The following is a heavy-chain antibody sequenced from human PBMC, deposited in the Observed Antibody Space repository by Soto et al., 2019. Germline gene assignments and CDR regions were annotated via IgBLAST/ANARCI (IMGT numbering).Heavy chain of an antibody. V-gene: IGHV1-46*01. D-gene: IGHD2-21*01. CDR2: INPNNGAT. CDR1: GDTFTTNY. J-gene: IGHJ6*02. Sequence: ASVKLSCKASGDTFTTNYLHWVRQAPGQGLEWMGRINPNNGATLYAQEFQGRLILTTDTSTSTVYMDLNSVKSEDSAVYYCASRVLCDMDVWGQGTTVTVSS. CDR3: ASRVLCDMDV.